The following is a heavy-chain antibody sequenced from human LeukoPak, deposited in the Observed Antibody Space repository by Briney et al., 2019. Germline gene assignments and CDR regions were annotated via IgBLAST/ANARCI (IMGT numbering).Heavy chain of an antibody. V-gene: IGHV1-18*01. Sequence: GASVKVSCKASGYTFTSYGISWVRQAPGQGLEWMGWISAYNGNTNYAQKLQGRVTMTTDTSTSTAYMELRSLRSDDTAGYYCASATGKVPVMVGSSGAFDIWGQGTLVTVSS. CDR1: GYTFTSYG. J-gene: IGHJ4*02. D-gene: IGHD2-8*01. CDR2: ISAYNGNT. CDR3: ASATGKVPVMVGSSGAFDI.